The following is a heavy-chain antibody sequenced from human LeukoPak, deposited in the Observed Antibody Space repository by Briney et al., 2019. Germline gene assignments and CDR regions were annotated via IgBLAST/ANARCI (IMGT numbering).Heavy chain of an antibody. D-gene: IGHD6-13*01. CDR3: ARNPSDGYSSSWYPPYYYYYGMDV. CDR2: INPNSGGT. Sequence: ASVKVSCKASGYTFTGYYMHWVRQAPGQGLEWMGWINPNSGGTNYAQKFQGRVTMTRDTSISTADMELSRLRSDDTAVYYCARNPSDGYSSSWYPPYYYYYGMDVWGQGTTVTVSS. CDR1: GYTFTGYY. J-gene: IGHJ6*02. V-gene: IGHV1-2*02.